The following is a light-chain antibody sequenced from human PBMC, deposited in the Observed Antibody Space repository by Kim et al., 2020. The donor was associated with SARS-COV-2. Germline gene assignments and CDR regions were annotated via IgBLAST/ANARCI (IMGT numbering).Light chain of an antibody. Sequence: EIVLTQSPGTLFWSPGEGATLSCRASQSVSSTYLAWFQQKPGQPPRLLIYGASSRVTGIPDRFSGSGSGTDFTLTISRLEPEDFAVYYCQQYGSSPPYPFGQGTKLEI. CDR1: QSVSSTY. V-gene: IGKV3-20*01. J-gene: IGKJ2*01. CDR3: QQYGSSPPYP. CDR2: GAS.